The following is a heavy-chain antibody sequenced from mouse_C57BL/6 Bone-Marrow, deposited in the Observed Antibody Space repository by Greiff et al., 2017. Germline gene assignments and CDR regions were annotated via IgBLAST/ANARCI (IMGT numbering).Heavy chain of an antibody. V-gene: IGHV1-69*01. D-gene: IGHD2-3*01. J-gene: IGHJ3*01. CDR2: IDPSDSYT. CDR1: GYTFTSYW. CDR3: ARDDGYLAWFAY. Sequence: QVQLQQPGAELVMPGASVKLSCKASGYTFTSYWMHWVKQRPGQGLEWIGEIDPSDSYTNYNQKFKGKSTLTVDKYSSTAYMQLSSLTSEDSAVYYCARDDGYLAWFAYWGQGTLVTVSA.